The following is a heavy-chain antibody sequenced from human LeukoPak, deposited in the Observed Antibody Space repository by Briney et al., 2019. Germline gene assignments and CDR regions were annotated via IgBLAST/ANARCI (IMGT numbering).Heavy chain of an antibody. CDR2: INPKNGGT. J-gene: IGHJ5*02. V-gene: IGHV1-2*02. CDR3: ARGGSGSYSGWFDP. CDR1: GFTFTAYY. D-gene: IGHD3-10*01. Sequence: ASVKLSCKASGFTFTAYYIHWVRQAPGQGLEWMGWINPKNGGTTYAQNFQGRVTMTRDTSISTAYMEISSLRSDDTAVYYCARGGSGSYSGWFDPWGQGTLVTVSS.